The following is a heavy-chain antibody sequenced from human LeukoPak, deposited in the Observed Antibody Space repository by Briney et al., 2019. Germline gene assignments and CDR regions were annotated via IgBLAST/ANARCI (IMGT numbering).Heavy chain of an antibody. CDR3: ARGGRYSGYDRYYFDY. Sequence: GGSLRLSCAASGFTFSSYSMNWVRQAPGKGLEWVSSISSSSSYIYYADSVKGRFTISRDNAKNSLYLQMNSLRAEDTAVYYCARGGRYSGYDRYYFDYWGLGTLVTVSS. CDR2: ISSSSSYI. D-gene: IGHD5-12*01. CDR1: GFTFSSYS. J-gene: IGHJ4*02. V-gene: IGHV3-21*01.